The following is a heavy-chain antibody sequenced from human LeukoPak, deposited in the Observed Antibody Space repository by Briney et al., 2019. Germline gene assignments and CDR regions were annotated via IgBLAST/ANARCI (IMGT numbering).Heavy chain of an antibody. CDR3: ARVRSGYSSSWYVDY. J-gene: IGHJ4*02. CDR1: GFTFSNYA. Sequence: PGGSLRLSCVGSGFTFSNYAMSWVRQAPGKGLEWVANIKQDGSEKYYVDSVKGRFTISRDNAKNSLYLQMNSLRAEDTAVYYCARVRSGYSSSWYVDYWGQGTLVTVSS. D-gene: IGHD6-13*01. V-gene: IGHV3-7*01. CDR2: IKQDGSEK.